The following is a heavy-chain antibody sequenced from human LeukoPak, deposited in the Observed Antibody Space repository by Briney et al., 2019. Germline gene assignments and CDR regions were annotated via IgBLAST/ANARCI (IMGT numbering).Heavy chain of an antibody. CDR1: GGSFSGYY. J-gene: IGHJ4*02. Sequence: TSETLSLTCAVYGGSFSGYYWSWIRQPPGKGLEWIGEIKHSGSTNYNPSLKSRVTISVDTSKNQFSLKLSSVTAADTAVYYCARGQIQNCTNGVCYTVLFDYWGQGTLVTVSS. V-gene: IGHV4-34*01. D-gene: IGHD2-8*01. CDR3: ARGQIQNCTNGVCYTVLFDY. CDR2: IKHSGST.